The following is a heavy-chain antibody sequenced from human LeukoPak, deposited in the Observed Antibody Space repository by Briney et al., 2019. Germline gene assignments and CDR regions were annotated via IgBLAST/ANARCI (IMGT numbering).Heavy chain of an antibody. V-gene: IGHV4-59*12. CDR1: GGSISSYY. J-gene: IGHJ6*02. CDR2: IYYSGST. D-gene: IGHD3-22*01. CDR3: ARVRYYYDSSGYYASYYYYGMDV. Sequence: SETLSLTCTVSGGSISSYYWSWIRQPPGKGLEWIGYIYYSGSTNYNPSLKSRVTISVDTSKNQFSLKLSSVTAADTAVYYCARVRYYYDSSGYYASYYYYGMDVWGQGTTVTVSS.